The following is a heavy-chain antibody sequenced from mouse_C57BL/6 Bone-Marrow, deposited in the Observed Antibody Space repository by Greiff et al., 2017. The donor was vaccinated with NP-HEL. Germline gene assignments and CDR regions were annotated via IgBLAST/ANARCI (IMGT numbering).Heavy chain of an antibody. CDR2: IDPNSGGT. J-gene: IGHJ4*01. CDR1: GYTFTSYW. Sequence: QVQLKQPGAELVKPGASVKLSCKASGYTFTSYWMHWVKQRPGRGLEWIGRIDPNSGGTKYNEKFKSKATLTVDKPSSTAYMQLSSLTSEDSAVYYCARDEDYYGSRDAMDYWGQGTSVTVSS. CDR3: ARDEDYYGSRDAMDY. D-gene: IGHD1-1*01. V-gene: IGHV1-72*01.